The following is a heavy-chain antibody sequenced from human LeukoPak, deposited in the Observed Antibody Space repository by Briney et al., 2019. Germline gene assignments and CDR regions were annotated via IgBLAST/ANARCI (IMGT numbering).Heavy chain of an antibody. Sequence: SETLSLTCTVSGASISGHYLTWLRQPPGKGLEWIGYISHIGSTNYNPSLKSRVTISVDTSKNQFSLKLTSVTAADTAVYYCARDRISINALDMWGQGTMVTVSS. CDR2: ISHIGST. D-gene: IGHD1-14*01. CDR1: GASISGHY. V-gene: IGHV4-59*11. J-gene: IGHJ3*02. CDR3: ARDRISINALDM.